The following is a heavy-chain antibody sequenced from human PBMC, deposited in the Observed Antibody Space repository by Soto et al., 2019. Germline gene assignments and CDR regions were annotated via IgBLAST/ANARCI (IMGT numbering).Heavy chain of an antibody. V-gene: IGHV4-30-4*01. CDR2: IYHSGST. CDR1: CGSISSGDCY. D-gene: IGHD3-10*01. Sequence: QVQLQESGPGLVKPSQTLSLTCTVSCGSISSGDCYWSWIRQPPGKGLEWIGYIYHSGSTYYNPSLKSRVTISVDKSKNQFSLKMSSVTAADTAVYYCARVTRGEFACWGQGTLVTVSS. CDR3: ARVTRGEFAC. J-gene: IGHJ4*02.